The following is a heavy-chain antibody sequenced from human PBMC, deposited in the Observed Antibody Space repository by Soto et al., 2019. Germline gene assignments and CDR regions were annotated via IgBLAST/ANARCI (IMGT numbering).Heavy chain of an antibody. CDR1: GFTFSTYA. J-gene: IGHJ4*02. D-gene: IGHD2-2*01. Sequence: EVQLLESGGGLVQTGGSLRLSCAASGFTFSTYAMSWVRQAPGKGLEWVSTISGSADATFYADSVKGRFAIFRDNSRTMFNLQMNSLRAEDTAVYYCAKGGDGYCSTTSCLFHFDYWGPGTLATVSS. V-gene: IGHV3-23*01. CDR3: AKGGDGYCSTTSCLFHFDY. CDR2: ISGSADAT.